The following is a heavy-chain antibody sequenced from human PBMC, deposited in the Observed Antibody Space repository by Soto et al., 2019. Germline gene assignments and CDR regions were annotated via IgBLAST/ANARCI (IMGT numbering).Heavy chain of an antibody. CDR2: ISGSGGST. CDR3: AKDAYDSSGYYYADAFDI. J-gene: IGHJ3*02. Sequence: GGSLRLSCAASGFTFSSHAMSWVRQAPGKGLEWVSAISGSGGSTYYADSVKGRFTISRDNSKNTLYLQMNSLRAEDTAVYYYAKDAYDSSGYYYADAFDIWGQGTMVTVSS. CDR1: GFTFSSHA. D-gene: IGHD3-22*01. V-gene: IGHV3-23*01.